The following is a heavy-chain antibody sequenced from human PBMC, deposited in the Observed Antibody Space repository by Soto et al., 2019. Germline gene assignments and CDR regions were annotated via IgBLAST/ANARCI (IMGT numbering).Heavy chain of an antibody. V-gene: IGHV4-4*07. CDR2: INTDGLS. J-gene: IGHJ6*02. CDR3: ARVPVAVAATEDYYGLDV. CDR1: GVSITSYY. Sequence: AETLSLTCSVSGVSITSYYWSWIRQSAGGGLEWMGRINTDGLSTYSPSFKSRLTMSLDTSKNQVSLRLISVTAADTAVYFCARVPVAVAATEDYYGLDVWGPGTTVTVSS. D-gene: IGHD2-15*01.